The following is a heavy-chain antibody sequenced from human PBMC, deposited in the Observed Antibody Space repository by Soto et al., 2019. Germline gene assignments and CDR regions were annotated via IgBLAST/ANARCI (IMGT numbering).Heavy chain of an antibody. CDR2: ISYDGSNK. CDR1: GFTFSSYG. J-gene: IGHJ4*02. V-gene: IGHV3-30*18. D-gene: IGHD3-22*01. CDR3: AKNPPYDSSGRSLPPDY. Sequence: PGGSLRLSCAASGFTFSSYGMHWVRQAPGKGLEWVAVISYDGSNKYYADSVKGRFTISRDNSKNTLYLQMNSLRAEDTAVYYCAKNPPYDSSGRSLPPDYWGQGTLVTVSS.